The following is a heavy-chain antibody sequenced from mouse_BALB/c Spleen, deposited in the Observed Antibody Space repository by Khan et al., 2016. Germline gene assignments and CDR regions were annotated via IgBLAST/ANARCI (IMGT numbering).Heavy chain of an antibody. V-gene: IGHV1-80*01. CDR3: ARGTPFAN. CDR1: GFAFSSYW. Sequence: QVQLKQSGAELVRPGSSVKISCKASGFAFSSYWMNWVKQRPGQGLEWIGQIYPGDGDTNYNGNFKGKATLTADNSSSTAYLQLSSLTSEDSAVCFCARGTPFANWGQGTLVTVSA. D-gene: IGHD2-14*01. J-gene: IGHJ3*01. CDR2: IYPGDGDT.